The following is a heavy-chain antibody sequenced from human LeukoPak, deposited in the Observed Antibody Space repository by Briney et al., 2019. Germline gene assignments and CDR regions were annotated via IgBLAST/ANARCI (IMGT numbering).Heavy chain of an antibody. D-gene: IGHD3-16*02. CDR3: AREYRYGMDV. Sequence: PSETLSLTCAVYGGSFSGYYWSWIRQPPGKGLEWIGEINHSGSTNYNPSLKSRVTISVDTSKNQFSLQLNSVTPEDTAVYYCAREYRYGMDVWGQGTTVTVSS. CDR2: INHSGST. J-gene: IGHJ6*02. CDR1: GGSFSGYY. V-gene: IGHV4-34*01.